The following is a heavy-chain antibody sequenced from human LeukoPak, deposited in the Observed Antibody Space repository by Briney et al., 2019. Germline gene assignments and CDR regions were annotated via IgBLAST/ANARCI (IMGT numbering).Heavy chain of an antibody. J-gene: IGHJ4*02. CDR1: GGSLRSSYYY. CDR3: ARASPYYYDSSGYYVFDY. V-gene: IGHV4-39*07. Sequence: SETLSLTCTVSGGSLRSSYYYWGWIRQPPGKGLEWIGSIYDSGSTNYNPSLKSRVTISVDTSKNQFSLKLSSVTAADSAVYYCARASPYYYDSSGYYVFDYWGQGTLVTVSS. CDR2: IYDSGST. D-gene: IGHD3-22*01.